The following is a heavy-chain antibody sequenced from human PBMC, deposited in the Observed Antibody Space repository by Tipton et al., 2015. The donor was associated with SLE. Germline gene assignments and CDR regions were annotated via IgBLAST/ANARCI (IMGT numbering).Heavy chain of an antibody. V-gene: IGHV4-59*01. D-gene: IGHD5-24*01. Sequence: TLSLTCTVSGGSIRSYYWRWIRQPPGQGQEWVGYVYYSEISSYNPSLKSRVTISLDTCKNQFSLKLKSVTAAATAMCYCARAGDPRDGFNCAPPSWAGATRVRASS. CDR2: VYYSEIS. CDR3: ARAGDPRDGFNCAPPS. J-gene: IGHJ5*02. CDR1: GGSIRSYY.